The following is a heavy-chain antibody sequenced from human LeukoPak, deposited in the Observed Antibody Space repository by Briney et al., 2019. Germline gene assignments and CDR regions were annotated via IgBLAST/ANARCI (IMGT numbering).Heavy chain of an antibody. CDR1: GGSISSHY. J-gene: IGHJ6*03. D-gene: IGHD3-3*01. V-gene: IGHV4-59*11. Sequence: SETLSLTCTVSGGSISSHYWSWIRQPPGKGLEWIGYIYYSGSTNYNPSLKSRVTISVDTSKHQFSLKLSSVTAADTAVYYCARAYYDFWSGYYYYYYMDVWGKGTTVTVSS. CDR3: ARAYYDFWSGYYYYYYMDV. CDR2: IYYSGST.